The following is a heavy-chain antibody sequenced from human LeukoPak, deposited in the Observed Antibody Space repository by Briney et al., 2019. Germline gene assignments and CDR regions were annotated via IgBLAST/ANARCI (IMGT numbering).Heavy chain of an antibody. CDR2: IYHSGST. Sequence: SQTLSLTCAVSGGSISSGGYSWGWIRQPPGKGLEWIGYIYHSGSTYYNPSLKSRVTISVDRSKNQFSLKLRSVTAADTAVYYCARKFDAFDIWGQGTMVTVSS. J-gene: IGHJ3*02. CDR1: GGSISSGGYS. CDR3: ARKFDAFDI. V-gene: IGHV4-30-2*01.